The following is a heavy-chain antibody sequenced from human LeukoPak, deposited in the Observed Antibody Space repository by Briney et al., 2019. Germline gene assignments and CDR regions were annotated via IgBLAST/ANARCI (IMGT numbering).Heavy chain of an antibody. CDR2: IRYDGSNK. Sequence: PGGSLRLSCAASGFTFSSYGMHWVRQAPGKGLEWVAFIRYDGSNKYYADSVKGRFTISRDNSKNTLYLQMNSLRAEDTAVYYCAKSFMQSSSWYLERGAGFCDYWGQGALVTVSS. CDR3: AKSFMQSSSWYLERGAGFCDY. V-gene: IGHV3-30*02. D-gene: IGHD6-13*01. J-gene: IGHJ4*02. CDR1: GFTFSSYG.